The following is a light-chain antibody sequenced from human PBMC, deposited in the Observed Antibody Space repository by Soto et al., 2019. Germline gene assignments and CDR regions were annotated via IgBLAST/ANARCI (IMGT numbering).Light chain of an antibody. Sequence: QSVLTQPPSASGSAGQSVTISYTGTNSDVGGYNYVSWYQQYPGKAPKLIIYEVNERPSGVPDRFSGSKSGNTASLTVSGLQTADEADYYCSSYAGSNWYVFGTGTKVTVL. CDR2: EVN. J-gene: IGLJ1*01. V-gene: IGLV2-8*01. CDR1: NSDVGGYNY. CDR3: SSYAGSNWYV.